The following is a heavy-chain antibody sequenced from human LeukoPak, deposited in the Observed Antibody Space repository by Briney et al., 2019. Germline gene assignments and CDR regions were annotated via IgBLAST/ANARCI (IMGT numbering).Heavy chain of an antibody. CDR3: ARGSKGMIMDFDY. CDR1: GFTFSSYA. D-gene: IGHD2-8*01. Sequence: GGSLRLSCAASGFTFSSYAMHWVRQAPGKGLEYVSAISSNGGSTYYANSVKGRFTISRGNSKNTLYLQMGSLRAEDMAVYYCARGSKGMIMDFDYWGQGTLVTVSS. CDR2: ISSNGGST. J-gene: IGHJ4*02. V-gene: IGHV3-64*01.